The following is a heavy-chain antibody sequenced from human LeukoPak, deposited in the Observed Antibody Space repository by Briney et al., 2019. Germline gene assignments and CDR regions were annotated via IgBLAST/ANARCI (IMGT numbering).Heavy chain of an antibody. Sequence: GASVKVSCKASGGTFSSYAISWVRQPPGQGLEWMGGIIPIFGTANYAQKYQGRVTNTTDESTSTAYMELSSLRSEDTAVYYCARNVDTAMAPRYNWFDPWGQGTLVTVSS. V-gene: IGHV1-69*05. CDR2: IIPIFGTA. D-gene: IGHD5-18*01. CDR1: GGTFSSYA. J-gene: IGHJ5*02. CDR3: ARNVDTAMAPRYNWFDP.